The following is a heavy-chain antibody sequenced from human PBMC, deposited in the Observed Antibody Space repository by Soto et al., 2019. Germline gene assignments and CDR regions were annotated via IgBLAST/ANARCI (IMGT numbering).Heavy chain of an antibody. CDR3: ARDAGVQQLVRPIVRYYYYGMDV. V-gene: IGHV4-61*01. CDR2: IYYSGST. CDR1: GGSVSSGSYY. D-gene: IGHD6-6*01. Sequence: PSETLSLTCTVSGGSVSSGSYYWSWIRQPPGKGLEWIGYIYYSGSTNYNPSLKSRVTISVDTSKNQFSLKLSSVTAADTAVYYCARDAGVQQLVRPIVRYYYYGMDVWGQGTTVTVSS. J-gene: IGHJ6*02.